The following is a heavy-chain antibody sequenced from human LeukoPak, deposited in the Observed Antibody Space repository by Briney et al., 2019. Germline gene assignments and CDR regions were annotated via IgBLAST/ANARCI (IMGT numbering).Heavy chain of an antibody. J-gene: IGHJ4*02. D-gene: IGHD2-2*01. CDR2: ISAYNGNT. CDR1: GYTFTSYG. Sequence: ASVKVSCKASGYTFTSYGISWVRQAPGQGLEWMGWISAYNGNTNYAQKLQGRVTMTTDTSTSIAYMELRSLRSDDTAVYYCAREQYQLLDLPRADYWGQGTLVTVSS. V-gene: IGHV1-18*01. CDR3: AREQYQLLDLPRADY.